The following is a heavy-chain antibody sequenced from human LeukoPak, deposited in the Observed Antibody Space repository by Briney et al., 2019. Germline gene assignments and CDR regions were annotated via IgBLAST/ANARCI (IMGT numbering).Heavy chain of an antibody. D-gene: IGHD6-6*01. CDR3: ARSRRPAWSIAVHNDAFDI. CDR2: ISYDGSNK. J-gene: IGHJ3*02. CDR1: GFTFSSYA. V-gene: IGHV3-30-3*01. Sequence: GGSLRLSCAASGFTFSSYAMHWVRQAPGKGLEWVAVISYDGSNKYYADSVKGRFTISRDNSKNTLYLQMNSLRAEDTAVYYCARSRRPAWSIAVHNDAFDIWGQGTMVTVSS.